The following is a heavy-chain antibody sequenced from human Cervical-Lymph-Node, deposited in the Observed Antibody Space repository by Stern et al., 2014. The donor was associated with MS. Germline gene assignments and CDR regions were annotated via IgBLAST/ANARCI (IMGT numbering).Heavy chain of an antibody. Sequence: MQLVESGPEVKKTGASVKLSCKAPGYTFTSSSMHWVRQAPGQGLEWMGISSPSGDSTTYAPKFQGRVTMTRDTSSSTVYMELSSLGSEDTAVYYCARGQRYFDYWGQGTLVTVSS. J-gene: IGHJ4*02. V-gene: IGHV1-46*01. CDR3: ARGQRYFDY. CDR1: GYTFTSSS. CDR2: SSPSGDST.